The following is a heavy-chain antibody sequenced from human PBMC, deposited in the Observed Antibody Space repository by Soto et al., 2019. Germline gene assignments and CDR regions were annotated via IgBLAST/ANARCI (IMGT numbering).Heavy chain of an antibody. D-gene: IGHD2-15*01. J-gene: IGHJ5*02. CDR3: PAPIPLPDP. Sequence: SETLSLTCTVSGGSISSFYWSWIRQSPGKGLEWIGSIYDTGRTNYNPSLESRVTISVDRSKNQFSLKLTSVTAADRAVYYCPAPIPLPDPWGQGTLVTVSS. V-gene: IGHV4-59*01. CDR1: GGSISSFY. CDR2: IYDTGRT.